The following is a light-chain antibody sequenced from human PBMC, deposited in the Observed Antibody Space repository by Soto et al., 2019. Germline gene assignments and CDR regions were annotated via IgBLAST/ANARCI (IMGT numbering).Light chain of an antibody. CDR2: AAS. CDR3: QQSYSTPA. CDR1: QSISNY. V-gene: IGKV1-39*01. Sequence: DIQMTQSPSSLSASVGDRVTITCRASQSISNYLNWYQQKPGKAPKLLIYAASSLHSGVPSRFSGSGSGTDFTLTISSLRPEDSATYYCQQSYSTPAFGQGTKVEI. J-gene: IGKJ1*01.